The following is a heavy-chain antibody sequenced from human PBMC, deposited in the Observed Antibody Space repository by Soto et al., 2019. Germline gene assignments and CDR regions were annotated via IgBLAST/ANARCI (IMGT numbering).Heavy chain of an antibody. CDR2: IYYSGST. Sequence: QVQLQESGPGLVKPSQTLSLTCTVSGGSISSGGYYWSWIRQHPGKGLEWIGYIYYSGSTYYNPSLKSRVTISVDTSKNQFSLKLSSVTATDTAVYYCARGGIAAAAPPDYWGQGTLVTVSS. CDR1: GGSISSGGYY. CDR3: ARGGIAAAAPPDY. J-gene: IGHJ4*02. V-gene: IGHV4-31*03. D-gene: IGHD6-13*01.